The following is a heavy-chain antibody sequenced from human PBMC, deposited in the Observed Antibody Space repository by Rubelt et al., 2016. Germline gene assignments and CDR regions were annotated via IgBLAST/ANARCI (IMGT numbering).Heavy chain of an antibody. D-gene: IGHD2-21*01. Sequence: GSGGGLVQPGGSLRLSCVPSEFTFSTYAMNWVRQAPGKGLEWVSSISGADGSTYYADSVKGRFTISRDSSKDTLYLQMNSLRAEDTAVYYCAKVWWAQRGFDYWGQGALVTVSS. V-gene: IGHV3-23*01. CDR2: ISGADGST. J-gene: IGHJ4*02. CDR3: AKVWWAQRGFDY. CDR1: EFTFSTYA.